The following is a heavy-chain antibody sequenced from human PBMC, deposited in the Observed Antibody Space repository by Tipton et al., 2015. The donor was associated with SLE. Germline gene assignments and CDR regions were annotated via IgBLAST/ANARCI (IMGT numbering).Heavy chain of an antibody. Sequence: TLSLTCSVSGDSIRSHYCGWVRQPPGKGLEWIGIIYNSGSTSYNPSLKSRVTISEDMSKNQFSLKLSFVTAADTAVYYCASSSGRSGGYYFDYWGQGTLVTVSS. CDR1: GDSIRSHY. J-gene: IGHJ4*02. D-gene: IGHD6-19*01. CDR3: ASSSGRSGGYYFDY. V-gene: IGHV4-59*11. CDR2: IYNSGST.